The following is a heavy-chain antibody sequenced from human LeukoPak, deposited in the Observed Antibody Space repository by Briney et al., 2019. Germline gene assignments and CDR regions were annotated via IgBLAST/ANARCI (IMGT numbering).Heavy chain of an antibody. J-gene: IGHJ3*02. CDR3: ARGLRPNGDDAFDI. CDR1: GYSISSGYH. CDR2: IYNSGST. V-gene: IGHV4-38-2*02. D-gene: IGHD3-10*01. Sequence: SETLSLTCTVSGYSISSGYHWGWIRQPPGKGLEWIGSIYNSGSTYYNPSLQGRVTLSVDTSKNQFSLRLSSVTAADTAVYYCARGLRPNGDDAFDIWGQGTMVTVSS.